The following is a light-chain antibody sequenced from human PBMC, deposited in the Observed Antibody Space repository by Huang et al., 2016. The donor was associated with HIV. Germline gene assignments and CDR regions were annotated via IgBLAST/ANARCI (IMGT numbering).Light chain of an antibody. CDR1: QSVNSRS. CDR2: DAS. CDR3: QQYGRSPYA. Sequence: DIVLTQSPGTLSLSPGERVTLSCRASQSVNSRSLAWYQLRSGQTPRLLISDASSRATGIPDRFSGIGSVTDFTLTISRLEPEDFAVYYCQQYGRSPYAFGQGTKLEIK. V-gene: IGKV3-20*01. J-gene: IGKJ2*01.